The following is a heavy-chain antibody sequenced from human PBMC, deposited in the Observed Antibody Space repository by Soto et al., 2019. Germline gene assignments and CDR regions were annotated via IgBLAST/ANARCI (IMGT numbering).Heavy chain of an antibody. Sequence: PGGSLRLSCAASGFTFSHYSMHWLRQAPGKGLEWVAVIWYDGSNKYYADSVKGRFTISRDNSKNTLYLQMNSLRAEDTAVYYCARDYDSSGYPRYYFDYWGQGTLVTVSS. CDR3: ARDYDSSGYPRYYFDY. J-gene: IGHJ4*02. D-gene: IGHD3-22*01. CDR2: IWYDGSNK. CDR1: GFTFSHYS. V-gene: IGHV3-33*01.